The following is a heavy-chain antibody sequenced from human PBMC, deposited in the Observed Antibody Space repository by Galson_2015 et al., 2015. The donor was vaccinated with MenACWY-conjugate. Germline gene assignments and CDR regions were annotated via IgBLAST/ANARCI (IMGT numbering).Heavy chain of an antibody. J-gene: IGHJ6*02. Sequence: SVKVSCKASGGTFSNYAITWVRQAPGQGLEWMGRIIPIFGIVMYAQKFQGRVTIIADKSTSTAYMELASLRSEDTAVYYCAKVCGGDCYSTIYYYYGMDVWGQGTTVTVSS. CDR3: AKVCGGDCYSTIYYYYGMDV. V-gene: IGHV1-69*04. D-gene: IGHD2-21*02. CDR2: IIPIFGIV. CDR1: GGTFSNYA.